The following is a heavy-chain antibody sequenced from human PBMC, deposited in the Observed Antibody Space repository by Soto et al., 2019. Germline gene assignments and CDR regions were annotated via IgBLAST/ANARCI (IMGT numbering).Heavy chain of an antibody. CDR1: GFTFNMYR. Sequence: GGSLRLSCAGSGFTFNMYRMHWVRQVPGKGPVWVARIYNDGTYADYADSVKGRFTISRDNAKDTLYLQMNDLRAEDSALYHCTRGHRATSAGTSAHWGQGTLVTVSS. J-gene: IGHJ1*01. CDR3: TRGHRATSAGTSAH. V-gene: IGHV3-74*01. D-gene: IGHD6-13*01. CDR2: IYNDGTYA.